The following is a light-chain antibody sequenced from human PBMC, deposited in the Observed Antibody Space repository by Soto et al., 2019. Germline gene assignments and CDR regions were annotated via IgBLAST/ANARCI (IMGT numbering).Light chain of an antibody. Sequence: QSALTQPRSVSGSPGQSVTISCTGTSSDVGGYNYVSWYQQNPGKAPKLMIHDVTKRPSGVPDRFSGSKSGNTASLTISGLQGEDEADYYCCSYAGNYTYVFGTGTKLTVL. CDR2: DVT. J-gene: IGLJ1*01. V-gene: IGLV2-11*01. CDR1: SSDVGGYNY. CDR3: CSYAGNYTYV.